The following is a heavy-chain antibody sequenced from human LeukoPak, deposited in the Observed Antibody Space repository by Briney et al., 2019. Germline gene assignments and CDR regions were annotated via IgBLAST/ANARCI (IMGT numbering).Heavy chain of an antibody. J-gene: IGHJ6*02. Sequence: TLCLTCTVSGGSLSSGSFYWGWVPQPAGEGLGWIMRIYTSGSTNYNPSLKSRVTISVDTSKNQFSLKLTSVTAADTALYYCARHLTGWALYYYGMDVWGQGTTVTVSS. D-gene: IGHD3-9*01. V-gene: IGHV4-61*02. CDR1: GGSLSSGSFY. CDR2: IYTSGST. CDR3: ARHLTGWALYYYGMDV.